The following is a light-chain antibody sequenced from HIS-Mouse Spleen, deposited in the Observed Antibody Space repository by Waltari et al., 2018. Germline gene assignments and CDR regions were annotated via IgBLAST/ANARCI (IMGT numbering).Light chain of an antibody. Sequence: QYALTQPASVSGSPGQSITIPCTGTSSDVGGYNYVSWYQQHPSKAPKLMIYEVSNRPSGVSNRFSGSKSGNTASLTISGLQAEDEADYYCSSYTSSSTPVVFGGGTKLTVL. J-gene: IGLJ2*01. CDR2: EVS. CDR1: SSDVGGYNY. V-gene: IGLV2-14*01. CDR3: SSYTSSSTPVV.